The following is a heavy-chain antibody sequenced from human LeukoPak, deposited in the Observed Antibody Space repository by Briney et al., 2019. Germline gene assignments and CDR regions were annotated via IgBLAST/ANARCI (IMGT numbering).Heavy chain of an antibody. CDR2: ISAYNGNT. Sequence: ASVKVSCKASGYTFTSYGISWVRQAPGQGLEWMGWISAYNGNTNYAQKLQGRVTMTTDTSTSTAYMELRSLRSDDTAVYYCARDDAYSSGWCPLPFDYWGQGTLVTVSS. D-gene: IGHD6-19*01. CDR1: GYTFTSYG. V-gene: IGHV1-18*01. J-gene: IGHJ4*02. CDR3: ARDDAYSSGWCPLPFDY.